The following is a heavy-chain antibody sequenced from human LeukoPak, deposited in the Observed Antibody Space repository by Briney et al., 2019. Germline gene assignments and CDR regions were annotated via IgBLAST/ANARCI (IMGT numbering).Heavy chain of an antibody. CDR1: GFTFSSYW. V-gene: IGHV3-7*01. Sequence: GGSLRLSCAASGFTFSSYWMSWVRQAPGKGLEWVANIKQDGSEKYYVDSVKGRFTISRDNAKNSLYLQMNSLRAEDTAVYYCARVYGSGRGSPTLDYWGQGALVTVSS. CDR3: ARVYGSGRGSPTLDY. D-gene: IGHD3-10*01. J-gene: IGHJ4*02. CDR2: IKQDGSEK.